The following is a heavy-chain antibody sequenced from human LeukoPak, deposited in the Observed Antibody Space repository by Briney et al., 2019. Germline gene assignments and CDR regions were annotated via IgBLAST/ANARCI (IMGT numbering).Heavy chain of an antibody. V-gene: IGHV3-33*01. D-gene: IGHD5-12*01. CDR3: ARDGVWWLRRGDYLDY. CDR1: GFTFSSYG. Sequence: PGGSLRLSCAASGFTFSSYGMHWVRHAPGKGLEWVASIWYGGSNKYYADSVKGRFTISRDNSKNTLYLQMNSLRAEDTAVYYCARDGVWWLRRGDYLDYWGQGTLVTVSS. J-gene: IGHJ4*02. CDR2: IWYGGSNK.